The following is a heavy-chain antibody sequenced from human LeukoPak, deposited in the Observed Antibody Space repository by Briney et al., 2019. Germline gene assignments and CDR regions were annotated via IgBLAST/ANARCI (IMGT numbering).Heavy chain of an antibody. Sequence: SETLSLTCTVSGGSISSSSYYWGWIRQPPGKGLEWIGSIYYSGSTYYNPSLKSRVTISVDTSKNQFSLKLSSVTAADTAVYYCARHPSRRYYDFWSGYLNWFDPWGRGTLVTVSS. V-gene: IGHV4-39*01. CDR1: GGSISSSSYY. CDR3: ARHPSRRYYDFWSGYLNWFDP. CDR2: IYYSGST. J-gene: IGHJ5*02. D-gene: IGHD3-3*01.